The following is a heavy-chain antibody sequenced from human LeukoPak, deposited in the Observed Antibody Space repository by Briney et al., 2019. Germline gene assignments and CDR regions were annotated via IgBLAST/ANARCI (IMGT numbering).Heavy chain of an antibody. V-gene: IGHV1-18*01. D-gene: IGHD3-16*01. CDR2: ISAYNGNT. J-gene: IGHJ5*02. CDR3: ARGNTQPKSSNANFDNWFDP. Sequence: GASVKVSCKASGYTFTSYGISWVRQAPGQGLEWMGWISAYNGNTNYAQKLQGRVTMTTDTSTSTAYMELRSLRSDDTAVYYCARGNTQPKSSNANFDNWFDPWGQGTLVTVSS. CDR1: GYTFTSYG.